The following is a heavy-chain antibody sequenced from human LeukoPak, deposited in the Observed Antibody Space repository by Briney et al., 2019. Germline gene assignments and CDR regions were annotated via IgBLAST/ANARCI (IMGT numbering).Heavy chain of an antibody. CDR1: GGSFSGYY. CDR2: IYYSGST. D-gene: IGHD1-26*01. J-gene: IGHJ2*01. V-gene: IGHV4-34*01. Sequence: SETLSLTCAVYGGSFSGYYWSWIRQPPGKGLEWIGSIYYSGSTYYNPSLKSRVTISVDTSKNQFSLKLSSVTAADTAVYYCARYGGSYRTLYFDLWGRGTLVTVSS. CDR3: ARYGGSYRTLYFDL.